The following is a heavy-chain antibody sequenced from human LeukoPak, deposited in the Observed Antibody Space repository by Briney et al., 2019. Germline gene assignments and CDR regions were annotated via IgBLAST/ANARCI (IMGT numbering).Heavy chain of an antibody. Sequence: PGGSLRLSCEVSGVTVTSSYMSWVRQAPGKGLEWVSVIYSGGDTYYADSVKGRFTVSRDNSKNTLYLQMNSLRAEDTAVYYCAKDLWVVAAKVLDYWGQGTLVTVSS. V-gene: IGHV3-66*01. D-gene: IGHD2-15*01. CDR1: GVTVTSSY. CDR2: IYSGGDT. CDR3: AKDLWVVAAKVLDY. J-gene: IGHJ4*02.